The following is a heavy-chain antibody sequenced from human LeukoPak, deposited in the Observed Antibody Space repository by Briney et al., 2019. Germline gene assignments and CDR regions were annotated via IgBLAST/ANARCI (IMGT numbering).Heavy chain of an antibody. D-gene: IGHD2-21*02. CDR1: GASISSFY. V-gene: IGHV4-4*07. Sequence: SETLSLTCTVSGASISSFYWSWIRQPAEKGLEWIGRVFTSGNNNYNPSLKSRVIMSGDRSKNKFSLKLSSVTAADTAVYYCARVGDSATYFDYWGQGTLVTVSS. CDR3: ARVGDSATYFDY. J-gene: IGHJ4*02. CDR2: VFTSGNN.